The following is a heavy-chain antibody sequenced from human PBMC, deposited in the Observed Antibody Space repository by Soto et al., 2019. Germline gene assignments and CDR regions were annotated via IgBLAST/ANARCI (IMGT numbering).Heavy chain of an antibody. CDR3: AKHIQYDSGWPLHY. J-gene: IGHJ4*02. CDR2: FDGSVGHT. CDR1: GFSFSSYA. Sequence: PGGSLRLSCAASGFSFSSYAVSWVRQAPGKGLEWVSVFDGSVGHTYYTNSVKGRFTISNDNSKNTLFLQMNSLKAEDTAVYFCAKHIQYDSGWPLHYWGQGTLGTVSS. D-gene: IGHD6-19*01. V-gene: IGHV3-23*01.